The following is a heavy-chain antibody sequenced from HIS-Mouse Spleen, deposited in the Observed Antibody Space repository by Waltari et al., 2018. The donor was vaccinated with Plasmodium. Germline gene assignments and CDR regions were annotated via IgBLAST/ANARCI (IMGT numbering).Heavy chain of an antibody. CDR2: IIPIRGIA. D-gene: IGHD5-12*01. J-gene: IGHJ4*02. Sequence: QVQRVQSGAEVTKPRASVKVSCKASGGTFSSCAISGVRQAPGQGLEWTGRIIPIRGIANYEHKFQGRVTITADKSTSTAYMELSSLRSEDTAVYYCASGDGYNYYWGQGTLVTVSS. CDR1: GGTFSSCA. CDR3: ASGDGYNYY. V-gene: IGHV1-69*04.